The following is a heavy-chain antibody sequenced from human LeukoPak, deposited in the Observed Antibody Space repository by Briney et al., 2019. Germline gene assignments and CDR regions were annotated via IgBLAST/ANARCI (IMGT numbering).Heavy chain of an antibody. D-gene: IGHD3-22*01. J-gene: IGHJ4*02. CDR3: AKRPYYYDSSGSSDY. CDR2: ISGSGGST. V-gene: IGHV3-23*01. CDR1: GFTVSTNY. Sequence: GGSLRLSCAASGFTVSTNYMSWVRQAPGKGLEWVSAISGSGGSTYYADSVKGRFTISRDNSKNTLYLQMNSLRAEDTAVYYCAKRPYYYDSSGSSDYWGQGTLVTVSS.